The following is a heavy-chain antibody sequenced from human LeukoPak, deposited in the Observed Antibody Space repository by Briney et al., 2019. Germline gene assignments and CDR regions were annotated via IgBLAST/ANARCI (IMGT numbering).Heavy chain of an antibody. D-gene: IGHD5-12*01. CDR2: ISSSGTT. J-gene: IGHJ4*02. CDR1: GFTFDSYN. CDR3: ARDRYIVATIEASPFDY. V-gene: IGHV3-48*04. Sequence: GGSLRLSCAASGFTFDSYNMNWVRQAPGKGLEWVSYISSSGTTFYAGSVKGRFTVSRDNAKNSLYLQMNSLRAEDTAVYYCARDRYIVATIEASPFDYWGQGTLVTVSS.